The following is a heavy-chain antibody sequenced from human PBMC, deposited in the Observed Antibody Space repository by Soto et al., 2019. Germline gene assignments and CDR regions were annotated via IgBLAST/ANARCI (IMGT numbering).Heavy chain of an antibody. D-gene: IGHD3-10*01. CDR3: ARGQITLVRGVIADAFDI. CDR1: GFTFSDHY. V-gene: IGHV3-72*01. CDR2: TRNKANSYTT. J-gene: IGHJ3*02. Sequence: GGSLRLSCAASGFTFSDHYMDWVRQAPGKGLEWVGRTRNKANSYTTEYAASVKGRFTISRDDSKNSLYLQINSLKTEDTAVYYCARGQITLVRGVIADAFDIWGQGTMVTVSS.